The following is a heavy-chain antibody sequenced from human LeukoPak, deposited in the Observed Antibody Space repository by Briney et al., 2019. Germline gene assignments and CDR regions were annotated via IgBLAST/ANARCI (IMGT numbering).Heavy chain of an antibody. Sequence: ASVKVSCKASGYTFTDYYLHWVRQAPGQGLEWMGWINPNNGGTSYAQKFQGWVTMTRDTSISTAYMELSRLRSDDTAIYYCSRNKSPTWIQLWLSPWGQGTLVTVSS. D-gene: IGHD5-18*01. CDR1: GYTFTDYY. V-gene: IGHV1-2*04. J-gene: IGHJ5*02. CDR3: SRNKSPTWIQLWLSP. CDR2: INPNNGGT.